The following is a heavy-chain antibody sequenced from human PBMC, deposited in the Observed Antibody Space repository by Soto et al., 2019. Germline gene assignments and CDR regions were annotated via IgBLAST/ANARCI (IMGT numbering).Heavy chain of an antibody. CDR2: IWYDGSNK. V-gene: IGHV3-33*01. D-gene: IGHD1-7*01. J-gene: IGHJ6*02. CDR3: ARGSGTPYYGMDV. CDR1: GFTFSSYV. Sequence: PGGSLRLSCAASGFTFSSYVMHGVRQAPGKGLEWVAVIWYDGSNKYYADSVKGRFTISRDNSKNTLYLQMNSLRAEDTAVYYCARGSGTPYYGMDVWGQGTTVTVSS.